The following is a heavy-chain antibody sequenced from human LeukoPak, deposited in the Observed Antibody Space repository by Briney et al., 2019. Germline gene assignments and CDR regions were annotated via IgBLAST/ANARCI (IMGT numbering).Heavy chain of an antibody. CDR1: GGSISSGSYY. J-gene: IGHJ4*02. Sequence: SETLSLTCTVSGGSISSGSYYWSWIRQPAGKGLEWIGRIYTSGSTNYNPSLKSRVTISVDTSKNQFSLKLSSVTAADTAVYYCARRNSSGWYPFDYWGQGTLVTVSS. CDR2: IYTSGST. D-gene: IGHD6-19*01. V-gene: IGHV4-61*02. CDR3: ARRNSSGWYPFDY.